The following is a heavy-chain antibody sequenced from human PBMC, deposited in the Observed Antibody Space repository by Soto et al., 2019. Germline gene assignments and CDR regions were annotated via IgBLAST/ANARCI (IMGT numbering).Heavy chain of an antibody. D-gene: IGHD3-9*01. V-gene: IGHV1-69*12. CDR1: GGTFSSYA. J-gene: IGHJ5*02. Sequence: QVQLVQSGAEVKKPGSSVKVSCKASGGTFSSYAISWVRQAPGQGLEWMGGIIPIFGTANYAQKFQGRVTITADESTSTAYMELSSLRSEDTAVYYCVREERYFDWLLPWFDPWGQGTLVTVSS. CDR3: VREERYFDWLLPWFDP. CDR2: IIPIFGTA.